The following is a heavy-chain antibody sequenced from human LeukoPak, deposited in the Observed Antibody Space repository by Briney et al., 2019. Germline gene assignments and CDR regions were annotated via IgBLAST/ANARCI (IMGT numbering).Heavy chain of an antibody. D-gene: IGHD2/OR15-2a*01. Sequence: GGSLRLSCAASGFTFSNYAMTWVRQAPGEGLEWVAFISQSGGRSTDYADSVRGRFTTSRDNSKNSLYLQMNSLTSEDTALYYCATWAFYHNLDVWGHGTTVIVSS. J-gene: IGHJ6*02. CDR3: ATWAFYHNLDV. CDR1: GFTFSNYA. CDR2: ISQSGGRST. V-gene: IGHV3-43*02.